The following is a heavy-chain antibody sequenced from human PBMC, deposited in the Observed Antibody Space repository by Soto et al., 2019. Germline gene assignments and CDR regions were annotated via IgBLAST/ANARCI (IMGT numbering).Heavy chain of an antibody. CDR1: GGTFSSYA. CDR2: IIPIFGTA. CDR3: ATYCSSTSCYGY. V-gene: IGHV1-69*13. Sequence: SVKVSCKASGGTFSSYAISWVRQAPGQGLEWMGGIIPIFGTANYAQKFQGRVTITADESTSTAYMELSSLRSEDTAVYYCATYCSSTSCYGYWGQGTLVTVSS. J-gene: IGHJ4*02. D-gene: IGHD2-2*01.